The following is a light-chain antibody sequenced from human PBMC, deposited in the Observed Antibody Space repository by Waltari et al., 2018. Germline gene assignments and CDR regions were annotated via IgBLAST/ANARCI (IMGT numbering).Light chain of an antibody. J-gene: IGLJ1*01. CDR2: EVS. CDR1: SSDVGGYNY. CDR3: SSHAGSNNPYV. V-gene: IGLV2-8*01. Sequence: QSALTQPPSASGSPGQSVAISCTGTSSDVGGYNYVSWYQQPPGKAPKLMIYEVSTRAAGVPARFAGSKSGTPAALTVSGLQPEDEADYYCSSHAGSNNPYVFGTGTKVTVL.